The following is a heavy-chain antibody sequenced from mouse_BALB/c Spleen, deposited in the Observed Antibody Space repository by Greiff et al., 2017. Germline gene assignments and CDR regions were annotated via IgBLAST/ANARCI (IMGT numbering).Heavy chain of an antibody. J-gene: IGHJ2*01. CDR1: GFTFSSYA. CDR2: ISSGGSYT. V-gene: IGHV5-9-4*01. CDR3: ARERGNYFDY. Sequence: EVKLEESGGGLVKPGGSLKLSCAASGFTFSSYAMSWVRQSPEKRLEWVAEISSGGSYTYYPDTVTGRFTISRDNAKNTLYLEMSSLRSEDTAMYYCARERGNYFDYWGQGTTLTVSS.